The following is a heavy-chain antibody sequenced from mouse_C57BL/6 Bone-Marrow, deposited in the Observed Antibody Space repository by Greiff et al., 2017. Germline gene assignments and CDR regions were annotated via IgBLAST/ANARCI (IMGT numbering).Heavy chain of an antibody. Sequence: QVQLQQPGAELVKPGASVKLSCKASGYTFTSYWMHWVKQRPGQGLEWIEMIHPNSGSTNYNEKFKSKATLTVDKSSSTAYMQLSSLTSEDSAVYYCARDGYYVYWYFDVWGTGTTVTVSS. CDR1: GYTFTSYW. J-gene: IGHJ1*03. D-gene: IGHD2-3*01. CDR2: IHPNSGST. CDR3: ARDGYYVYWYFDV. V-gene: IGHV1-64*01.